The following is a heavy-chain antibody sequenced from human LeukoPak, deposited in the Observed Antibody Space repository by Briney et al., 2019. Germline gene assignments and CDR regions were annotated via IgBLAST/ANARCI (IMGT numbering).Heavy chain of an antibody. CDR3: ARVWDKPAPFDS. D-gene: IGHD2-2*01. Sequence: ASVKVSCKASGYSFTILGMRWVRQAPRQGREWMGWIPAYNGKTDYAQKFQDRVTLTTDTSTNTASMELKSLRSDDTAVYYCARVWDKPAPFDSCGQGAL. CDR2: IPAYNGKT. V-gene: IGHV1-18*01. J-gene: IGHJ4*02. CDR1: GYSFTILG.